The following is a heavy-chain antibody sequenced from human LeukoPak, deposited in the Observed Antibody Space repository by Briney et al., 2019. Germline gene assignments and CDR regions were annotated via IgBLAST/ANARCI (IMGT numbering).Heavy chain of an antibody. CDR3: ARDYSGSYYGYFDL. CDR1: GGSISSYY. V-gene: IGHV4-59*01. D-gene: IGHD1-26*01. CDR2: IYYSGST. J-gene: IGHJ2*01. Sequence: SETLSLTCTVSGGSISSYYWSWIRQPPGKGLERIVYIYYSGSTNYNPSLKSRVTISVDTSKNQFSLKLSSVTAADTAVYHCARDYSGSYYGYFDLWGRGTLVTVSS.